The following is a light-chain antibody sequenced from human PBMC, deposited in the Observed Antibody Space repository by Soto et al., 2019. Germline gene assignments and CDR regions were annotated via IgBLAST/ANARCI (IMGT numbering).Light chain of an antibody. CDR1: QYINTRL. CDR2: GAS. V-gene: IGKV3-20*01. CDR3: RQYGTSLGFP. J-gene: IGKJ4*01. Sequence: EMVLTQAPATLSSFPGDRVTLSSRASQYINTRLSWYQHRPGHAPPLLIYGASNRATGIPDRFSGSGSGTDFTLTISRLEPEDFAVYYCRQYGTSLGFPVGGGTKVDIK.